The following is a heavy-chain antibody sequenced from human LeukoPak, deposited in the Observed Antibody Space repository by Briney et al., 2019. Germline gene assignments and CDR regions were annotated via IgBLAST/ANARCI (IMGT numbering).Heavy chain of an antibody. J-gene: IGHJ6*03. CDR1: GVAFSGYY. CDR2: INHSGST. Sequence: PSETLSLTCAVYGVAFSGYYWSWIREPPGKGLEWIGGINHSGSTNYNPSLKSRVTISVDTSKNQFSLKLSSVTAADTAVYYCAREGKYSSGWFQTYYYYYYYMDVWGKGTTVTVSS. CDR3: AREGKYSSGWFQTYYYYYYYMDV. V-gene: IGHV4-34*01. D-gene: IGHD6-19*01.